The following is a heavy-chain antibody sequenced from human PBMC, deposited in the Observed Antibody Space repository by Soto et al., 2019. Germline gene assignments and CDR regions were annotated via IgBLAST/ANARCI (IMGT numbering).Heavy chain of an antibody. CDR3: ARRRAVAGTHYYYGMDV. Sequence: PGESLKISCKGSGYSFTSYWISWVRQMPGKGLEWMGRIDPSDSYTNYSPSFQGHVTISADKSISTAYLQWSSLKASDTAMYYCARRRAVAGTHYYYGMDVWCQGTTVTVSS. J-gene: IGHJ6*02. CDR1: GYSFTSYW. CDR2: IDPSDSYT. V-gene: IGHV5-10-1*01. D-gene: IGHD6-19*01.